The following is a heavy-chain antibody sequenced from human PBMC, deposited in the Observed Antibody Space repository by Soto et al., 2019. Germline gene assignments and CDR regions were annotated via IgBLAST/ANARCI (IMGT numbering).Heavy chain of an antibody. D-gene: IGHD6-6*01. V-gene: IGHV1-18*01. J-gene: IGHJ5*02. Sequence: ASVKVSCKASGYTFNTSGITWVRQAPGQGLEWMGWISTYDGSTYYEERLQGRVTLTTDPSTTTAYMELRSLRSDDTAVYYCARKSSSSSWFHPWGQGTLVTV. CDR1: GYTFNTSG. CDR2: ISTYDGST. CDR3: ARKSSSSSWFHP.